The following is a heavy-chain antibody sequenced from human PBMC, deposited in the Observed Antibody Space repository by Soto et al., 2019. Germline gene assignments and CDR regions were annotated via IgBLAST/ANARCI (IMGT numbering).Heavy chain of an antibody. J-gene: IGHJ3*02. D-gene: IGHD3-22*01. CDR1: GGSITSYH. CDR2: TSYTGNT. CDR3: ARGVYDSSSTGAFDI. Sequence: SETLSLTCFVSGGSITSYHWSWLRQSPGKGLEWIAYTSYTGNTNYNPSLQSRVTISIDTSKNQFSLKLTSVTAADTAVYYCARGVYDSSSTGAFDIWGQGKMVTVS. V-gene: IGHV4-59*12.